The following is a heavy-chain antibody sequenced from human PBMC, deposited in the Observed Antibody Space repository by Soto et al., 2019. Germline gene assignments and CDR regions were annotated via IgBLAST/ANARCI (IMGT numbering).Heavy chain of an antibody. J-gene: IGHJ4*02. CDR2: IKSKVNGGTI. D-gene: IGHD3-16*01. CDR3: SADLPYWGAYAFDY. Sequence: GGSLRLSCAASGFNFIAAWMNWVRQSPGKGLEWVGRIKSKVNGGTIDYAAPVKGRFTISRDDSKNTLYLEMNSLKTEDTALYYCSADLPYWGAYAFDYWGQGTLVTVSS. V-gene: IGHV3-15*07. CDR1: GFNFIAAW.